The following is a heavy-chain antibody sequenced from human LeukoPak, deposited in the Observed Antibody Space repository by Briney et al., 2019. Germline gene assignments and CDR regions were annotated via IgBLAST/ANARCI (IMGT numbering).Heavy chain of an antibody. J-gene: IGHJ4*02. V-gene: IGHV3-30-3*01. D-gene: IGHD1-26*01. CDR3: APGRSRLEWGLLTFGY. Sequence: GGSLRLSCAASGFTFSSYAMHWVRQAPGKGLEWVAVISYDGSNKYYADSVKGRFTISRDNSKNTLYLQMNSLRAEDTAVYYCAPGRSRLEWGLLTFGYWGQGTLVTVSS. CDR2: ISYDGSNK. CDR1: GFTFSSYA.